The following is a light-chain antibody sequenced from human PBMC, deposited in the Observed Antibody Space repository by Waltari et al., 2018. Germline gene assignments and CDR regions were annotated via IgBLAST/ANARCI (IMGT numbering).Light chain of an antibody. Sequence: DIQMTQSPSSLSASVGHRVTLTCRASQSISSYLNWYQQKPGKAPKLLIYAASSLQSGVPSRFSGSGSGTDFTLTISSLQPEDFATYYCQQSYSTPQTFGQGTKVEIK. J-gene: IGKJ1*01. CDR1: QSISSY. CDR2: AAS. CDR3: QQSYSTPQT. V-gene: IGKV1-39*01.